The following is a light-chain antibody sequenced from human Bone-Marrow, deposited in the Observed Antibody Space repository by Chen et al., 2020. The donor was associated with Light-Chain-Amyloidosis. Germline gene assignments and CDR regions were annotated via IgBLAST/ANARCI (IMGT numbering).Light chain of an antibody. CDR3: QSYQGSSQGV. J-gene: IGLJ3*02. CDR2: EDD. Sequence: NFMLTQPHSVSESPGKTVIISCTRSSGSIATNYVQWYQQRPGSSPTTVIDEDDQRPSGGPDRFSGSSDRSANSASLTIAGLKTEEEADYYCQSYQGSSQGVFGGGTKLTVL. CDR1: SGSIATNY. V-gene: IGLV6-57*01.